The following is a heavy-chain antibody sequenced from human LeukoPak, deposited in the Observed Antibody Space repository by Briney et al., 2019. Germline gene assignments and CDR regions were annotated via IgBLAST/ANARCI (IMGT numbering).Heavy chain of an antibody. CDR1: GFTFSSYG. CDR3: ARDSAECTGGYCYLVS. Sequence: PGGSLRLSCAASGFTFSSYGMHWVRQAPGKGLVWVSRIKSDGSSTRYADSVKGRFTISRDNAKNTLYLQMNSLRAEDTAVYYCARDSAECTGGYCYLVSWGQGTLVTVSS. CDR2: IKSDGSST. J-gene: IGHJ4*02. V-gene: IGHV3-74*01. D-gene: IGHD2-8*02.